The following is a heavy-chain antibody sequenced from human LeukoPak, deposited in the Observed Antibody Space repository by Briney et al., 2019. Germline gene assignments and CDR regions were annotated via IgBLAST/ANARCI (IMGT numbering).Heavy chain of an antibody. CDR2: ITGSGDNK. Sequence: GGSLRLSCAASGFTFSSYAMTWVRQAPGKGLEWVSTITGSGDNKYYADSVKGRFTISGDNSKNTLFLQMTSLRPEDTAVYYCARVRTGIATNFDYWGHGTLVTVSS. J-gene: IGHJ4*01. CDR1: GFTFSSYA. CDR3: ARVRTGIATNFDY. V-gene: IGHV3-23*01. D-gene: IGHD1-1*01.